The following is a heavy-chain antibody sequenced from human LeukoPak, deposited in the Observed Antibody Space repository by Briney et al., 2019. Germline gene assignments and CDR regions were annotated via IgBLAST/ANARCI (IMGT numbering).Heavy chain of an antibody. D-gene: IGHD3-22*01. Sequence: GESLEISCKVSGYSFATYWIGWVRQMPGKGLEWMGIIYPGDNDTRYYPSFQGQVSISADKSISTAYLQWSSLKASDTAMYYCARHPDYYDSSGLVSDYWGQGTLVTVSS. CDR3: ARHPDYYDSSGLVSDY. J-gene: IGHJ4*02. V-gene: IGHV5-51*01. CDR1: GYSFATYW. CDR2: IYPGDNDT.